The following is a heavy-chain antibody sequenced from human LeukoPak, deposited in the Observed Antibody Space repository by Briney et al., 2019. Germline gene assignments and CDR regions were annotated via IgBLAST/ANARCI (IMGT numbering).Heavy chain of an antibody. CDR2: IYHSGST. Sequence: NPSETLSLTCTVSGYSISSGYYWGWIRQPPGKGLEWIGSIYHSGSTYYNPSLKSRVTISVDTSKNQFSLKLSSVTAADTAVYYCARLTSGQAFDYWGQGTLVTVSS. V-gene: IGHV4-38-2*02. CDR1: GYSISSGYY. D-gene: IGHD1-26*01. CDR3: ARLTSGQAFDY. J-gene: IGHJ4*02.